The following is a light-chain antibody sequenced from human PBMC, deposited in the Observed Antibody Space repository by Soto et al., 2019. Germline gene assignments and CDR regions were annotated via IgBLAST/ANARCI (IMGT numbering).Light chain of an antibody. CDR1: QTVTYY. CDR3: QQRSHWPIT. J-gene: IGKJ5*01. Sequence: EIVLTQSPATLSLSPGERATLSCRASQTVTYYLAWYQQKPGQAPRLLIYYASNRATGIPARFSGSGSGTDFTLTISSLEPEDFAVYYCQQRSHWPITFGQGTRLEIK. V-gene: IGKV3-11*01. CDR2: YAS.